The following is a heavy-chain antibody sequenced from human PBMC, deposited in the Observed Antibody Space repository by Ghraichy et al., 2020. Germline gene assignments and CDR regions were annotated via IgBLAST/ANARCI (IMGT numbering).Heavy chain of an antibody. CDR1: GGSISSGSYY. Sequence: SETLSLTCTVSGGSISSGSYYWSWIRQPAGKGLEWIGRIYTSGSTNYNPSLKSRVTISVDTSKNQFSLKLSSVTAADTAVYYCARHHSSGWNRGAFDIWGQGTMVTVSS. D-gene: IGHD6-19*01. V-gene: IGHV4-61*02. CDR2: IYTSGST. CDR3: ARHHSSGWNRGAFDI. J-gene: IGHJ3*02.